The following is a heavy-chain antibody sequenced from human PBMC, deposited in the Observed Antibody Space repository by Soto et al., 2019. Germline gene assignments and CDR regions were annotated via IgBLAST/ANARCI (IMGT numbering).Heavy chain of an antibody. J-gene: IGHJ4*02. CDR3: ARDLTPLDCGGDCYGIGY. V-gene: IGHV3-33*01. CDR2: IWYDESNK. D-gene: IGHD2-21*02. Sequence: QVQLVESGGGVVQPGRSLRLSCAASGFTFSSYGMHWVRQAPGKGLEWVAVIWYDESNKYYADSVKGRFTISRDNSKNTLYLQMNSLRAEDTAVYYCARDLTPLDCGGDCYGIGYWGQGTLVAVAT. CDR1: GFTFSSYG.